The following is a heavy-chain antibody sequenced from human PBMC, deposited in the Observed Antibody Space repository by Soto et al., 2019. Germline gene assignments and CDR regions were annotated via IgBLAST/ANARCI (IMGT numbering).Heavy chain of an antibody. J-gene: IGHJ5*01. CDR1: GFSFSDYA. D-gene: IGHD3-22*01. CDR2: ISRTGDSA. V-gene: IGHV3-23*01. CDR3: AKGPDGSGYYHNWFDS. Sequence: EVHLLESGGALVQPGGSLTLSCAASGFSFSDYAMSWVRQAPGKGLEWVSSISRTGDSAYYADSVKGRFAITRDRSKNRWCRQRNSLRVKDAAVYYCAKGPDGSGYYHNWFDSWGQGTLITVSS.